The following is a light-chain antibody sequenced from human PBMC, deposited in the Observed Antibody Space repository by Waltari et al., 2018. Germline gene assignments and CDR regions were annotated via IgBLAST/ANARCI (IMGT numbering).Light chain of an antibody. V-gene: IGKV3-20*01. CDR2: GAS. J-gene: IGKJ4*01. CDR3: QQYDISPLT. Sequence: ETVLTQSPGPLSLSPGERDTLSCRASQTVRTTYLAWYQQKPGQAPTLLINGASTRATGIPDRFSGSGSGTDFSLTISSLEPEDFAVYYCQQYDISPLTFGGGTKVEIK. CDR1: QTVRTTY.